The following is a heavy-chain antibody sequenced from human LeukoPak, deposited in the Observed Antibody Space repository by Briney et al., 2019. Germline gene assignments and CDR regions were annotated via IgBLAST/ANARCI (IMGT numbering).Heavy chain of an antibody. Sequence: GGSLRLSCAASGFTFSSYGMNWVRQAPGKGLEWVSYISSSGSTIYYADSVKGRFTISRDNAKNSLYLQMNSLRAEDTAVFYCAKDLESYYHDSSGYRAGFDYWGQGTLVTVSS. CDR2: ISSSGSTI. CDR1: GFTFSSYG. CDR3: AKDLESYYHDSSGYRAGFDY. D-gene: IGHD3-22*01. V-gene: IGHV3-48*03. J-gene: IGHJ4*02.